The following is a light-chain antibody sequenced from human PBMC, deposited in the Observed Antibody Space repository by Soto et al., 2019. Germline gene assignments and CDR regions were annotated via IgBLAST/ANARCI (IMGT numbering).Light chain of an antibody. Sequence: QSVLTQPASVSGSPGQSITISCTGTSSDVGAYNFVSWHQQHPGKAPKLMIYNVYDRPSGISYRFSGSKSGNTASLTISGLQGEDEADYYCSAYTVSRPYVFGTGTKGAVL. CDR3: SAYTVSRPYV. CDR1: SSDVGAYNF. CDR2: NVY. V-gene: IGLV2-14*03. J-gene: IGLJ1*01.